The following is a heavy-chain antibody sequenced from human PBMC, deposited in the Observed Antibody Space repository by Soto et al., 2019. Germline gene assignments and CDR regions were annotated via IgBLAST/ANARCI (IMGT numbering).Heavy chain of an antibody. CDR2: IQSDGSST. CDR1: GLRLSSYW. V-gene: IGHV3-74*01. CDR3: AREKAVAGTTFDY. J-gene: IGHJ4*02. D-gene: IGHD6-19*01. Sequence: GGSLRLSCAVSGLRLSSYWMHLVRTAPGKGLVWVSRIQSDGSSTNYADSVKGRFTISRDNAKNTLYLQMDSLRVEDTAVYYCAREKAVAGTTFDYWGLGTLVTVSS.